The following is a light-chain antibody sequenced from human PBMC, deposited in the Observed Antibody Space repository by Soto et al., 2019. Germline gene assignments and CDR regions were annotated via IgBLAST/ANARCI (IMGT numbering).Light chain of an antibody. CDR1: SSDVGGYNF. CDR2: DVS. J-gene: IGLJ1*01. Sequence: QSALTQPASVSGSPGQSITISCTGTSSDVGGYNFVSWYQYHPGKAPKLLIYDVSNRPSGASTRFSGSKSGNTASLTISGLQAEDEAVYYCSSYTSSSTQVFGTGTKVTVL. CDR3: SSYTSSSTQV. V-gene: IGLV2-14*03.